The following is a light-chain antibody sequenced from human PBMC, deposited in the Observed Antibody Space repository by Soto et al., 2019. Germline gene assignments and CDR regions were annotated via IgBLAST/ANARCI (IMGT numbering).Light chain of an antibody. J-gene: IGKJ2*01. V-gene: IGKV3-20*01. CDR1: QSVSSNY. Sequence: EIVLTQSQGTLYLSPGERATLSCRASQSVSSNYLAWYQQKRGQAPRLLIYAASARATGIPDRFSGSGSGTDFTLTISRREPEDFAVYFCQLYGSSPPRYTFGQGTKLEIK. CDR3: QLYGSSPPRYT. CDR2: AAS.